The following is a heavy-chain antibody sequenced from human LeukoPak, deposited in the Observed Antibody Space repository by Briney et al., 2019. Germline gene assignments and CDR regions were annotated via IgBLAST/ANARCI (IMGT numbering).Heavy chain of an antibody. CDR1: GYTFSGYY. V-gene: IGHV1-2*04. CDR2: INPKSGGT. Sequence: ASVKVSCKASGYTFSGYYIHWVRQAPGQGLEWMGWINPKSGGTKFAQKFQGWVTLTRDTSVSTTYMELRSLRSDDTAVYYCARGSAGDSSGYYWLAPEGPWGQGTLVTVSS. J-gene: IGHJ5*02. CDR3: ARGSAGDSSGYYWLAPEGP. D-gene: IGHD3-22*01.